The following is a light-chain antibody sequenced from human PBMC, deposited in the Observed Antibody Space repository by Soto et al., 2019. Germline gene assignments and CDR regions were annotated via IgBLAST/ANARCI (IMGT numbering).Light chain of an antibody. CDR2: DAS. CDR3: QQYNSYSAT. Sequence: DIQMTQSPSTLSASVGDRVTITCRASQSISDWLAWYQQKPGKAPKLLIYDASGLESGVPSRFSGSGSGTEFTLTISSLQPDDFATYYCQQYNSYSATFGQGTKVDIK. J-gene: IGKJ1*01. V-gene: IGKV1-5*01. CDR1: QSISDW.